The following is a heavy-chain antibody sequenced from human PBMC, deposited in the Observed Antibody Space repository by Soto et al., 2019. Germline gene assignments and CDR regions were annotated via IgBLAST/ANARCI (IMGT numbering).Heavy chain of an antibody. CDR1: GFTFSNSP. Sequence: QVQLVESGGGVVQSGGSLRLSCAASGFTFSNSPMHWLRQAPGKGLEWVAIIANDASSEHYADSVKGRFTISRDNAVNTLYLKMNSLRTEDTALYYCARDASANEDFGWDFDLWGRGTVVTVSS. D-gene: IGHD1-1*01. J-gene: IGHJ2*01. V-gene: IGHV3-30-3*01. CDR3: ARDASANEDFGWDFDL. CDR2: IANDASSE.